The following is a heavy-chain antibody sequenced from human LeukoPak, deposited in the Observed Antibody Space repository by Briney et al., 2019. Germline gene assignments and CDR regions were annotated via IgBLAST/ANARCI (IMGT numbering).Heavy chain of an antibody. CDR1: GYTFTSYG. J-gene: IGHJ4*02. V-gene: IGHV1-18*01. Sequence: ASVKVSCKASGYTFTSYGISWVRQAPGQGLEWMGWISGYNGNTKYAQKLQGRVTMTTDTSTTTAYMELSSLRSEDTAVYYCASKGPYSSGWYELHYWGQGTLVTVSS. D-gene: IGHD6-19*01. CDR2: ISGYNGNT. CDR3: ASKGPYSSGWYELHY.